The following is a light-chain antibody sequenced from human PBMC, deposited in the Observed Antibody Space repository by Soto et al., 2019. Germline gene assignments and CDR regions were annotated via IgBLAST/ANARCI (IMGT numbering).Light chain of an antibody. V-gene: IGLV2-23*02. CDR2: EVS. CDR1: SSDVGSYTL. CDR3: CSYAGSSTPWV. Sequence: QSALPQPASVSGSPGQSITISCTGTSSDVGSYTLVSWYQQHPGKAPKLRIYEVSKRPSGVSNRFSGSKSGNTASLTISGLQAEDEADYYCCSYAGSSTPWVFGGGTKLNVL. J-gene: IGLJ3*02.